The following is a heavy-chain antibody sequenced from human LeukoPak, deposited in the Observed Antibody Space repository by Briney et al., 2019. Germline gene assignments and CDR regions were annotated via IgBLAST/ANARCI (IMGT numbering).Heavy chain of an antibody. D-gene: IGHD3-22*01. CDR1: SGSISSTSYY. J-gene: IGHJ4*02. CDR3: ARHGYYDSSEYYGFDS. V-gene: IGHV4-39*01. Sequence: PSETLSLTCTVSSGSISSTSYYWGWIRQPPGKGLEWIGSIYHSGSTYYNPSLKSRVTISVDTSKNQFSLKLRSVTAADTAVYYCARHGYYDSSEYYGFDSWGQGTLVTVSS. CDR2: IYHSGST.